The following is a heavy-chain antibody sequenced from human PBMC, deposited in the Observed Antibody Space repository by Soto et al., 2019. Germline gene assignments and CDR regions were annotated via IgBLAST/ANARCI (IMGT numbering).Heavy chain of an antibody. CDR2: IHYSGTT. J-gene: IGHJ4*02. Sequence: PSETLCLTCTVSGGSMRNYFWTWIRQPPGKGLEWIGYIHYSGTTSFFPSYNPSLRSRVTISEDTSKNQFSLKLLSLTTADTALYFCAAGEASSRNLAPYYLDLWGKGTMVTVSS. D-gene: IGHD6-13*01. V-gene: IGHV4-59*01. CDR1: GGSMRNYF. CDR3: AAGEASSRNLAPYYLDL.